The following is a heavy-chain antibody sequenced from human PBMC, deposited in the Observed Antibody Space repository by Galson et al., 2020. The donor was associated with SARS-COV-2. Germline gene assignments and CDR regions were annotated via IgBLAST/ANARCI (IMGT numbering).Heavy chain of an antibody. CDR1: GGSFSGYS. D-gene: IGHD3-10*01. CDR2: INFGGNT. J-gene: IGHJ6*03. CDR3: ARGHRGVVPSPVLGLGPYYSYYYMDV. Sequence: SETLSLTCAVYGGSFSGYSWTWIRQPPGKGLEWIGEINFGGNTNYSPSLRSRVTLSVDTSKNQFSLKLRSVTAADTALYYCARGHRGVVPSPVLGLGPYYSYYYMDVWGKGTTVTVSS. V-gene: IGHV4-34*01.